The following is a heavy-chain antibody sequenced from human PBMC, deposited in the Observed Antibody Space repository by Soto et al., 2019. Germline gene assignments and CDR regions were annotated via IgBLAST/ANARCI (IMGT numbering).Heavy chain of an antibody. D-gene: IGHD2-2*03. V-gene: IGHV5-10-1*01. CDR3: ARPGYCSSTSCYGYYYYGMDV. CDR2: IDPSDSYT. Sequence: GESLKISCQGSGYRFTSYWISWVRQMPGKGLEWMGRIDPSDSYTNYSPSFQGHVTISADKSISTAYLQWSSLKASDTAMYYCARPGYCSSTSCYGYYYYGMDVWGQGTTVTVSS. CDR1: GYRFTSYW. J-gene: IGHJ6*02.